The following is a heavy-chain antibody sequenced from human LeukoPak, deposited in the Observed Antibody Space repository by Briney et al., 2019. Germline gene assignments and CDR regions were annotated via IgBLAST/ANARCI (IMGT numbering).Heavy chain of an antibody. CDR3: ASGYCSSTSCYGYYYYGLDV. D-gene: IGHD2-2*01. CDR2: IYYSGST. CDR1: GGSISNNY. Sequence: SETLSLTCTVSGGSISNNYWSWIRQPPGKGLEWIGNIYYSGSTNYNPSLRSRVIISVDTSKNQFSLKLSSVTAADTAVYYCASGYCSSTSCYGYYYYGLDVWGQGTTVTVSS. V-gene: IGHV4-59*01. J-gene: IGHJ6*02.